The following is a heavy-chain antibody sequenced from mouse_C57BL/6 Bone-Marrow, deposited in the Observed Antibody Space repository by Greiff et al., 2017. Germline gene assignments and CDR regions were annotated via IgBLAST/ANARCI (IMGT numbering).Heavy chain of an antibody. Sequence: QVQLQQSGAELVKPGASVKISCKASGYAFSSYWMHWVKQRPGKGLEWIGQIYPGDGDTNYNGKFKGKATLTADKSSSTAYMQLSSLTSEDSAVYFCAREGYYGSSPVYFDYWGQGTTLTVSS. CDR2: IYPGDGDT. CDR3: AREGYYGSSPVYFDY. CDR1: GYAFSSYW. D-gene: IGHD1-1*01. J-gene: IGHJ2*01. V-gene: IGHV1-80*01.